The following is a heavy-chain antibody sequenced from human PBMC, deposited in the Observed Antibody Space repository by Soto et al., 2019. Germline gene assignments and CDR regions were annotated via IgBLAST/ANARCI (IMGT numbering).Heavy chain of an antibody. D-gene: IGHD6-19*01. CDR1: GGTFSSYA. CDR3: ASGVVAGTAFDY. J-gene: IGHJ4*02. CDR2: IIPIFGTA. Sequence: ASVKVSCKASGGTFSSYAISWVRQAPGQGLEWMGGIIPIFGTANYAQKFQGRVTITADESTSTAYMELSSLRSEDTAVYYCASGVVAGTAFDYWGQGTLVTVSS. V-gene: IGHV1-69*13.